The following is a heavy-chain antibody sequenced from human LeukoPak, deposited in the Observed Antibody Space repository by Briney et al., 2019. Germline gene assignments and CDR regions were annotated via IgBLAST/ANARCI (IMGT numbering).Heavy chain of an antibody. J-gene: IGHJ6*02. CDR3: ARDHLTYYDFWSGYQPYYYGMDV. CDR1: GGSISSYY. D-gene: IGHD3-3*01. CDR2: IYYSGST. Sequence: PLETLSLTCTVSGGSISSYYWSWIRQPPGRGLEWIGYIYYSGSTNYNPSLKSRVTISVDTSKNQFSLKLSSVTAADTAVYYCARDHLTYYDFWSGYQPYYYGMDVWGQGTTVTVSS. V-gene: IGHV4-59*01.